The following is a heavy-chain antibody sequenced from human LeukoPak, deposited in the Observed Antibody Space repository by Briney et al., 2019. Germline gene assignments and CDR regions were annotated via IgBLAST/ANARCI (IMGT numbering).Heavy chain of an antibody. D-gene: IGHD1-1*01. CDR1: GGSINGHS. Sequence: SETLSLTCTVSGGSINGHSWNWIRQPPGKGMEWIGYIYYSGSTTYNPSLKSRVTISVDTSKNQVSLKLTSVTPADTAVYYCARERPTGTQRGYFDLWGRGTLVTVSP. CDR2: IYYSGST. V-gene: IGHV4-59*11. CDR3: ARERPTGTQRGYFDL. J-gene: IGHJ2*01.